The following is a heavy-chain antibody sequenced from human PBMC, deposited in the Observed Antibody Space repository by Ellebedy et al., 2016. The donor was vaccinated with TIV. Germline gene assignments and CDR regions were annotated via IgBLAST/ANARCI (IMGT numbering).Heavy chain of an antibody. CDR2: IYSGGTT. Sequence: MPSETLFLTCTVSGGSISSHPWSWIRQPPGRGLECIGYIYSGGTTTYTPSLKSRLTMSLDTSKNQFSLKLTSVTAADTAVYYCAGDWNSRSYRFDFWGQGALVTVSS. V-gene: IGHV4-59*11. CDR3: AGDWNSRSYRFDF. CDR1: GGSISSHP. J-gene: IGHJ4*02. D-gene: IGHD1-26*01.